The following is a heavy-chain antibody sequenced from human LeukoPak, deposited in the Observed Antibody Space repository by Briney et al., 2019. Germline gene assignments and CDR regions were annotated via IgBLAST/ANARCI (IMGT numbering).Heavy chain of an antibody. CDR2: ISAYNGNT. Sequence: ASVKVSCKASGYTFTSYGISWVRRAPGQGLEWMGWISAYNGNTNYAQKLQGRVTMTTGTSTSTAYMELRSLRSDDTAVYYCARVSSSWPEFAENWGQGTLVTVSS. CDR3: ARVSSSWPEFAEN. J-gene: IGHJ4*02. V-gene: IGHV1-18*01. CDR1: GYTFTSYG. D-gene: IGHD6-13*01.